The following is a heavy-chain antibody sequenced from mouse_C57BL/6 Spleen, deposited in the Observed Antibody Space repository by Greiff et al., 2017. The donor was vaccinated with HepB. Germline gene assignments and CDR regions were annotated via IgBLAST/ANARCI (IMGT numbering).Heavy chain of an antibody. V-gene: IGHV1-76*01. J-gene: IGHJ4*01. D-gene: IGHD3-3*01. CDR1: GYTFTDYY. CDR2: IYPGSGNT. CDR3: ARLGTYYAMDY. Sequence: QVQLQQSGAELVRPGASVKLSCKASGYTFTDYYINWVKQRPGQGLEWIARIYPGSGNTYYNEKFKGKATLTAEKSSSTAYMQLSSLTSEDSAVYFCARLGTYYAMDYWGQGTSVTVSS.